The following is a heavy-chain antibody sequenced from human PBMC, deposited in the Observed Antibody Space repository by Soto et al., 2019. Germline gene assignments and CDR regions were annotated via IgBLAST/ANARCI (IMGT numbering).Heavy chain of an antibody. CDR3: VKAGYTSGLL. CDR2: IDSDDGKT. CDR1: GFTFRSYA. Sequence: VQLLESGGGLIQPGGSLRLSCVASGFTFRSYAMNWVRQGPGTGLEWVAVIDSDDGKTYYANAVKGRFSISRDNSKNTLFLQMNSLRVEDTATYSGVKAGYTSGLLWGQGTLVTV. J-gene: IGHJ4*02. V-gene: IGHV3-23*01. D-gene: IGHD6-25*01.